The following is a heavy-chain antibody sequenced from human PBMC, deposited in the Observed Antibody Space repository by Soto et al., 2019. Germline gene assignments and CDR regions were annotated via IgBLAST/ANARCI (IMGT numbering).Heavy chain of an antibody. V-gene: IGHV4-59*01. CDR3: ARDRGSLTTGDGTFDI. J-gene: IGHJ3*02. Sequence: SETLSLTCTVSGGSFSTYYWSWIRQPPGKGLEWIGYVSYSGTTNYSPSLKSRVTISLDASKNEFSLKLRSATAADTAVYYCARDRGSLTTGDGTFDIWGPGTMVTVSS. D-gene: IGHD4-17*01. CDR1: GGSFSTYY. CDR2: VSYSGTT.